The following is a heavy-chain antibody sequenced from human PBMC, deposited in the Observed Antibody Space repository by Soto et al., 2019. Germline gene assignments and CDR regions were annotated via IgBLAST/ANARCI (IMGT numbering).Heavy chain of an antibody. V-gene: IGHV1-18*01. Sequence: QVHLVQSGAEVKKPGASVKVSCQASGYAFTTYGITWVRQAPGQGLEWMGWISAHNGNTNYAQKLQGRVTVTRDTSTSTAHMELSSLRSDDTAVYYCARGRYGDYWGQGALVTVSS. CDR3: ARGRYGDY. CDR2: ISAHNGNT. J-gene: IGHJ4*02. D-gene: IGHD1-1*01. CDR1: GYAFTTYG.